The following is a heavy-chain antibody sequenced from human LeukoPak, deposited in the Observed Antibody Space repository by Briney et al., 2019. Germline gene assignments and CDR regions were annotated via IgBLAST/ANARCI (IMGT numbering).Heavy chain of an antibody. Sequence: SETLSLTCIVSGGSISSSNYYWGWIRQPPGKGLEWIGSIYYSGSTYYNPSLKSRVTISVDTSKNQFSLKLSSVTAADTAVYYCARGPATVVDYFDYWGQGTLVTVSS. CDR1: GGSISSSNYY. V-gene: IGHV4-39*01. J-gene: IGHJ4*02. CDR2: IYYSGST. CDR3: ARGPATVVDYFDY. D-gene: IGHD4-17*01.